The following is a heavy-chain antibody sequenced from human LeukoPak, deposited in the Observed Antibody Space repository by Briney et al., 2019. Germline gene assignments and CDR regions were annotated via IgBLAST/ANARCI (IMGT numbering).Heavy chain of an antibody. CDR2: ISGSGGSA. D-gene: IGHD5/OR15-5a*01. J-gene: IGHJ4*02. CDR1: GFTCSSYA. V-gene: IGHV3-23*01. CDR3: AKGLSLNYFDY. Sequence: GGSLRLSCAASGFTCSSYAMSWVRQAPGKGLEWVSAISGSGGSAYYADSVKGRFTISRDNSKNTLYLQMNSLRAEDTAVYYCAKGLSLNYFDYWGQGTLVTVSS.